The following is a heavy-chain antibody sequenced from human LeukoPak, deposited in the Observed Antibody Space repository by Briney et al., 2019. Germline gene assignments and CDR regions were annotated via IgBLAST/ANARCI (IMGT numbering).Heavy chain of an antibody. CDR1: GYTFTDYY. Sequence: ASVKVSCTASGYTFTDYYIHWVRQAPGQGPEWMGWINPNSGGTNNAQKFQGRVTMTRGTSISTAYMELSRLTSDDTAVYYCARTLYEILTGEWQRKHFQHWGQGTLVTVSS. J-gene: IGHJ1*01. D-gene: IGHD3-9*01. CDR2: INPNSGGT. CDR3: ARTLYEILTGEWQRKHFQH. V-gene: IGHV1-2*02.